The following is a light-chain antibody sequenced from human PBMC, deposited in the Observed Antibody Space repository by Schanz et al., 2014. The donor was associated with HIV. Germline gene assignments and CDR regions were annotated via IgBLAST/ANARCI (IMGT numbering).Light chain of an antibody. CDR1: RSDIGGRS. Sequence: QSVLTQPPSASATPGQRITIFCSGIRSDIGGRSVDWYRQRPGTAPKLLIHNNDVRPSGVTDRFSGSKSGTSASLVISGLQSEDEADYFCATWDDSLGGRLVFGGGTKLTVL. J-gene: IGLJ3*02. V-gene: IGLV1-44*01. CDR2: NND. CDR3: ATWDDSLGGRLV.